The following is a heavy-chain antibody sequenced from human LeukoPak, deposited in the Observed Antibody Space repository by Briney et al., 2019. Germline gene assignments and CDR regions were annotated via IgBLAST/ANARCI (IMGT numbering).Heavy chain of an antibody. CDR2: ISAYNGNT. J-gene: IGHJ5*02. Sequence: ASVKVSCKASGYTFTSYGISWVRQAPGQGLEWKGWISAYNGNTNYAQKLQGRVTMTTDTSTSTAYMELRSLRSDDTAVYYCAKTETPDIVVVPAARGYNWFDPWGQGTLVTVSS. CDR1: GYTFTSYG. D-gene: IGHD2-2*01. V-gene: IGHV1-18*01. CDR3: AKTETPDIVVVPAARGYNWFDP.